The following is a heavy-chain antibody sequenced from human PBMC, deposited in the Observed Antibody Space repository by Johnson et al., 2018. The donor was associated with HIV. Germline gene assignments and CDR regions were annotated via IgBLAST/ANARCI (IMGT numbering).Heavy chain of an antibody. J-gene: IGHJ3*02. Sequence: QMMLVESGGGLVQPGGSLRLSCAASGFTFSSYGMHWVRQAPGKGLEWVAFIRYDGSNKYYADSVKGRFTISRDNSYNTLYLQMNSLRVEDTAVYYWAKSTQASILRESGPYGAFDIWGQGTMVTVSS. V-gene: IGHV3-30*02. CDR3: AKSTQASILRESGPYGAFDI. D-gene: IGHD3-10*01. CDR2: IRYDGSNK. CDR1: GFTFSSYG.